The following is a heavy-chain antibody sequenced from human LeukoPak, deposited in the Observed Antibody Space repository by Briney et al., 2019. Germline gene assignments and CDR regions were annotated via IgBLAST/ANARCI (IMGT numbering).Heavy chain of an antibody. V-gene: IGHV3-43*02. CDR1: GFTFDDYA. Sequence: GGSLRLSCAASGFTFDDYAMHWVRQAPGKGLEWVSLISGDGGSTYYVDSVKGRFTISRDNAKNSLYLQMNSLRAEDTAVYYCARGRGFVTPFDHWGQGTLVTVSS. J-gene: IGHJ4*02. D-gene: IGHD3-16*01. CDR2: ISGDGGST. CDR3: ARGRGFVTPFDH.